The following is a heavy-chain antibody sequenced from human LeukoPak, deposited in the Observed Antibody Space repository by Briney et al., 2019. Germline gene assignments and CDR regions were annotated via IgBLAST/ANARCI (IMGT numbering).Heavy chain of an antibody. CDR1: GYIIMDYW. CDR3: ARHSLSGGYRFDAFNI. J-gene: IGHJ3*02. V-gene: IGHV5-51*01. Sequence: GESLKISCKGSGYIIMDYWIGWVRQMPGKGLEWMGIIYPGDSETTYSPSFQGQVTISADKSINTAYLQWSSLRASDTAVYYCARHSLSGGYRFDAFNIWGQGTMVTVSS. D-gene: IGHD1-26*01. CDR2: IYPGDSET.